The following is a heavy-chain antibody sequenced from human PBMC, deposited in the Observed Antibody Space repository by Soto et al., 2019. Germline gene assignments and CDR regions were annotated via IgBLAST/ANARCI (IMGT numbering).Heavy chain of an antibody. V-gene: IGHV3-48*03. D-gene: IGHD1-26*01. J-gene: IGHJ6*02. CDR3: ARDRTPVVGAMNYYYYYGMDV. CDR2: ISSSGSTI. Sequence: LRLSCAASGFTFSSYEMNWVRQAPGKGLEWVSYISSSGSTIYYADSVKGRFTISRDNAKNSLYLQMNSLRAEDTAVYYCARDRTPVVGAMNYYYYYGMDVWGQGTTVTVSS. CDR1: GFTFSSYE.